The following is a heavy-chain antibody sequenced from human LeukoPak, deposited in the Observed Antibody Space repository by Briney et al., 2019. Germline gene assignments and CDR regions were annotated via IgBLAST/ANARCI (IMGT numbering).Heavy chain of an antibody. Sequence: GGSLRLSCAASGFTFSTYDMSWVRQAPGKGLEWVSAISGSGGSTFYADSVKGRFTISRDNSKNTLYLQMNSLRAEDTAVYYCAKDGIGYSYGRPDYWGQGTLVTVSS. D-gene: IGHD5-18*01. CDR3: AKDGIGYSYGRPDY. J-gene: IGHJ4*02. CDR2: ISGSGGST. V-gene: IGHV3-23*01. CDR1: GFTFSTYD.